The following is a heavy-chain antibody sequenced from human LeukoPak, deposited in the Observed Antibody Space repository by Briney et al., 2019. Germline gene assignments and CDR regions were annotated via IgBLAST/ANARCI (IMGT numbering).Heavy chain of an antibody. J-gene: IGHJ6*03. CDR3: ARYSSYYYYYMDV. V-gene: IGHV5-51*01. D-gene: IGHD2-21*01. CDR2: IYPGDSDT. Sequence: GESLKISCKGSGYSFTSYWIGWVRQMPGKGLEWMGIIYPGDSDTRYSLSFQGQVTISADKSISTAYLQWSSLRASDTAMYYCARYSSYYYYYMDVWGKGTTVTVSS. CDR1: GYSFTSYW.